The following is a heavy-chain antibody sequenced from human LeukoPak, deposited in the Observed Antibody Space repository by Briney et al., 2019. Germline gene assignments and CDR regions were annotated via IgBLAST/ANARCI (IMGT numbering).Heavy chain of an antibody. J-gene: IGHJ6*03. CDR3: ARDGAYYDFWSGKSYSYYYMDV. V-gene: IGHV3-74*01. CDR1: GFTFSSYS. D-gene: IGHD3-3*01. CDR2: INTDGSST. Sequence: GGSLRLSCAASGFTFSSYSMNWVRQAPGKGLVWVSRINTDGSSTSYADSVKGRFTISRDNAKNTLYLQMNSLRAEDTAVYYCARDGAYYDFWSGKSYSYYYMDVWGEGTTVTVSS.